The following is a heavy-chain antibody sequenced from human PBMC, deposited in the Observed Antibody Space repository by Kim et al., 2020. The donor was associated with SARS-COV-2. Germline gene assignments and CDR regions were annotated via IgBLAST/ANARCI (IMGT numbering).Heavy chain of an antibody. Sequence: SETLSLTCTVSGGSISSYYWSWIRQPPGKGLEWIGYIYYSGSTNYNPSLKSRVTISVDTSKNQFSLKLSSVTAADTAVYYCARHPMLYCDSSGYGFYYYYCMDVWGQGTTVSVAS. CDR2: IYYSGST. V-gene: IGHV4-59*08. CDR1: GGSISSYY. D-gene: IGHD3-22*01. CDR3: ARHPMLYCDSSGYGFYYYYCMDV. J-gene: IGHJ6*02.